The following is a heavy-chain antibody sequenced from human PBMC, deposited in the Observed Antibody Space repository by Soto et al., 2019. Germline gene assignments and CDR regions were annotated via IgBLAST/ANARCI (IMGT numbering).Heavy chain of an antibody. CDR1: GDSFTSYW. J-gene: IGHJ6*02. CDR3: ARHLGDPRCYSDGMDG. CDR2: IYPGDSDT. V-gene: IGHV5-51*01. Sequence: RGESLKISCKGSGDSFTSYWIGWVRQMPEKGLEWMGIIYPGDSDTRYRPSFQGQVTISAGRSISTAYLQWSSRKASDTAWYYSARHLGDPRCYSDGMDGWGQGTTVTVTS. D-gene: IGHD4-17*01.